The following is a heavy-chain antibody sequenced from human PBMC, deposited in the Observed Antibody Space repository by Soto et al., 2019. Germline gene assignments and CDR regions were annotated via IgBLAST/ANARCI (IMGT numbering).Heavy chain of an antibody. D-gene: IGHD3-3*01. CDR3: AKDPNYYDFWAGSYYYHGMDV. Sequence: QVQLVQSGAEVKEPGASVKVACKTSGYTFTNYFVHWVRQAPGQGLEWMGAINPGNRITNYALKLQGRGTMTSHTSTNTGYLELSSLRSEDTAVYSCAKDPNYYDFWAGSYYYHGMDVWGQGTTVTVSS. CDR2: INPGNRIT. CDR1: GYTFTNYF. J-gene: IGHJ6*02. V-gene: IGHV1-46*01.